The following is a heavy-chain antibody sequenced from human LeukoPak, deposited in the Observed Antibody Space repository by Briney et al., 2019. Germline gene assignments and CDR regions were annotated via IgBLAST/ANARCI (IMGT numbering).Heavy chain of an antibody. CDR2: ITSGTTYI. V-gene: IGHV3-21*01. D-gene: IGHD6-19*01. CDR3: ARSRSSGWYYFDY. CDR1: GFTFSDYN. Sequence: GGSLRLSCAASGFTFSDYNMNWVRQSPEKGLEGVSSITSGTTYIYYADSVRGRFTLSRDNAKNSLYLQMNSLRAEDTAVYYCARSRSSGWYYFDYWGQGTLVTVSS. J-gene: IGHJ4*02.